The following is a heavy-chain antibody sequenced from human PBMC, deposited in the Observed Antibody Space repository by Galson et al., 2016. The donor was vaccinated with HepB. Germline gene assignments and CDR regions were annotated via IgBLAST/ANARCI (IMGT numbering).Heavy chain of an antibody. CDR2: VFPNDAST. D-gene: IGHD3-10*01. Sequence: QSGAEVKAPGESLKISCQGSGYRFHTHWIAWVRQMPGKGLEWMGMVFPNDASTRYSPSHQGQVTISADKSLSVAYLQWSSLRASDSAMYYCARQTSEGSFDYWGQGTLVSVSS. CDR1: GYRFHTHW. CDR3: ARQTSEGSFDY. J-gene: IGHJ4*02. V-gene: IGHV5-51*01.